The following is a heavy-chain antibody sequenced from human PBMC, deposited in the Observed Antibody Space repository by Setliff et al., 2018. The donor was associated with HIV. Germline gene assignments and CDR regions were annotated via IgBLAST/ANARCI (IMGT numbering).Heavy chain of an antibody. V-gene: IGHV1-69*10. Sequence: SVKVSCKASGGTFNTYVISWLRQAPGQGLEWMGGIIPILGVANYAQKFQGRLTITADKSTNTAYMELSSLKSDDTAVYYCARGPEEGDCSGGSCYGNFDPWGQGTLGTVSS. CDR2: IIPILGVA. CDR3: ARGPEEGDCSGGSCYGNFDP. CDR1: GGTFNTYV. D-gene: IGHD2-15*01. J-gene: IGHJ5*02.